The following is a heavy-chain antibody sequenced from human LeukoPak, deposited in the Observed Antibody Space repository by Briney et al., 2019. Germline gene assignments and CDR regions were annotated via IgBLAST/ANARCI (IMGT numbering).Heavy chain of an antibody. D-gene: IGHD2-2*01. CDR2: ISGSGGST. V-gene: IGHV3-23*01. Sequence: GASLRLSCAASGFTFSSYAMSWVRQAPGKGREWASGISGSGGSTYYADSVKGRFTISRDNSKNTLYLQMNSLRAEDTAVYYCAKGGYCSSTSCPFDYWGQGTLVTVSS. CDR1: GFTFSSYA. J-gene: IGHJ4*02. CDR3: AKGGYCSSTSCPFDY.